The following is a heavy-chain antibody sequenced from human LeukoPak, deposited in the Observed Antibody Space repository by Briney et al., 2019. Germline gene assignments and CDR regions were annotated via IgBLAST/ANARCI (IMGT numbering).Heavy chain of an antibody. D-gene: IGHD2-15*01. CDR3: ARANNSSWHN. Sequence: GGSLRLSCATSGFTFSSNWMSWVRHAPGRGLDWVANINPDGSAQYYAASVKGRFTVSKDNAKNSLYLQVSSLRVEDTAIYCCARANNSSWHNWGQGALVTVSS. CDR2: INPDGSAQ. J-gene: IGHJ4*02. V-gene: IGHV3-7*01. CDR1: GFTFSSNW.